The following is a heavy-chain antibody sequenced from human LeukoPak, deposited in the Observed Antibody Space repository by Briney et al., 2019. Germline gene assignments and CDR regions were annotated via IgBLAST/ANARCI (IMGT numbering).Heavy chain of an antibody. J-gene: IGHJ4*02. D-gene: IGHD5-18*01. V-gene: IGHV3-23*01. CDR3: AKGTGYSYGDRPFDY. CDR1: GFTFSSYA. Sequence: GGSLRLSCGASGFTFSSYAMSWVRQAPGKGLEWVSSISGSGGSTYYADSVKGRFTISRDNSKNTLYRQMNSLRAEDTAVYYCAKGTGYSYGDRPFDYWGQGTLVTVSS. CDR2: ISGSGGST.